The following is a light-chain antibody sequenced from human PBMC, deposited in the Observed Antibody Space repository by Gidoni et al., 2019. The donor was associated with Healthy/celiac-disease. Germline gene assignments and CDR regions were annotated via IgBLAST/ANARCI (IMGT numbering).Light chain of an antibody. J-gene: IGKJ1*01. CDR2: GAS. CDR3: QQYGSSPWT. Sequence: EIVLTQSPGTLSLSPGERATLSCRASQSVSSSYLAWYQQKPGQAPRLLIYGASSRATGIPDRSSGSGSGTDFTLTISRLEPEDFAVYYCQQYGSSPWTFGQXTKVEIK. V-gene: IGKV3-20*01. CDR1: QSVSSSY.